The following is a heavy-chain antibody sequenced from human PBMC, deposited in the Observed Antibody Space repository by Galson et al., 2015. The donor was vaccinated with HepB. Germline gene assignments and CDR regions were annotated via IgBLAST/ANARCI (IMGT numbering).Heavy chain of an antibody. V-gene: IGHV1-8*01. D-gene: IGHD3-22*01. Sequence: SVKVSCKASGYTFTNYHINWVRQATGQGLEWMGWMNPNSDNTGYAQKFQGRLTMTWNTSISTAYMELSSLRSEDTAVYYCARGLGPYDSTGYYYFDYWGQGALVTVSS. CDR1: GYTFTNYH. CDR3: ARGLGPYDSTGYYYFDY. J-gene: IGHJ4*02. CDR2: MNPNSDNT.